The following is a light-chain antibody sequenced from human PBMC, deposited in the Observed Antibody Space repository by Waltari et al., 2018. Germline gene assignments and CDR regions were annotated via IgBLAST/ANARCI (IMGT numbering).Light chain of an antibody. V-gene: IGKV1-9*01. CDR2: AAS. CDR3: QQLNSYPLT. Sequence: IQLTQSPSSLSASIGDRVTITCRASQGISSYLAWYLQKPGKAPKLLIYAASTLQSGVPSTFSGSGSGTDFTLTISSLQPEDFATYYCQQLNSYPLTFGPGTKVDIK. CDR1: QGISSY. J-gene: IGKJ3*01.